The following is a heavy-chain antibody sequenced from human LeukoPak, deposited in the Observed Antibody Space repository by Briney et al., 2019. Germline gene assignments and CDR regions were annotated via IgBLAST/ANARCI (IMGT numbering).Heavy chain of an antibody. CDR2: INHSGGA. D-gene: IGHD2-15*01. J-gene: IGHJ4*02. V-gene: IGHV4-34*01. CDR3: ARGSRGSGGSCYRN. Sequence: PSETLSLTCAVYGGSFSGYYWSWIRQPPGKGLEWIGEINHSGGANYKPSLKSRVTISADASKNQFSLKVRSVTAADTAVYYCARGSRGSGGSCYRNWGQGTLVTVSS. CDR1: GGSFSGYY.